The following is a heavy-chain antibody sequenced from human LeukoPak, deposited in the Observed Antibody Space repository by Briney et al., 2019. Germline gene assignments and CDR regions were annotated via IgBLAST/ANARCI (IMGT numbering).Heavy chain of an antibody. D-gene: IGHD6-19*01. J-gene: IGHJ4*02. CDR2: INHSGST. Sequence: SETLSLTCAVYGGSFSDSYWTWIRQPPGKGLEWIGEINHSGSTNYNPSLKSRVTISVDTSKNQFSLKLSSVTAADTAVYYCARLSRQWLLVDYWGQGTLVTVSS. V-gene: IGHV4-34*01. CDR3: ARLSRQWLLVDY. CDR1: GGSFSDSY.